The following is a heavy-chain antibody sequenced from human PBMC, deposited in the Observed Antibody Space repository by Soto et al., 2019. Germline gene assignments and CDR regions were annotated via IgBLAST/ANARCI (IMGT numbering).Heavy chain of an antibody. CDR1: GYTFTSYY. D-gene: IGHD3-22*01. V-gene: IGHV1-46*01. CDR2: INPSGGST. Sequence: ASVKVSCKASGYTFTSYYMHLVRQAPGQGLEWMGIINPSGGSTSYAQKFQGRVTMTRDMSTSTAYMELSSLRSEDTAVYYCAADAVVVITGDDAFDIWGQGTMVTVSS. J-gene: IGHJ3*02. CDR3: AADAVVVITGDDAFDI.